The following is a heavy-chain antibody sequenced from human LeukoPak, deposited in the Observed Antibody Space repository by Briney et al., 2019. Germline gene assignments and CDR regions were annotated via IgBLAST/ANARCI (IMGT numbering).Heavy chain of an antibody. Sequence: PSETLSLTCTVSGGSISSSSYYWGWIRQPPGKGLEWIGSIYYSGSTYYNPSLKSRVTISVDTSKNQFSLKLSSVTAADTAVYYCASLAPGEVYYDSSRVPANDAFDIWGQGTMVTVSS. CDR2: IYYSGST. J-gene: IGHJ3*02. CDR3: ASLAPGEVYYDSSRVPANDAFDI. V-gene: IGHV4-39*01. D-gene: IGHD3-22*01. CDR1: GGSISSSSYY.